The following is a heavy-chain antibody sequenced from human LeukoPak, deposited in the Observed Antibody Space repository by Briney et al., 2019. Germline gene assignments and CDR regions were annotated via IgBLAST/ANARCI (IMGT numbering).Heavy chain of an antibody. J-gene: IGHJ4*02. CDR1: GYTFTGYY. V-gene: IGHV1-2*02. D-gene: IGHD3-22*01. Sequence: ASVKVSCKASGYTFTGYYMHWVRQAPGQGLEWMGWINPNSGGTNYAQKFQGRVTMTRDTSISTAYMELSRLRSDDTAVYYCARLITMIADGFDSWGQGTLVTVSS. CDR3: ARLITMIADGFDS. CDR2: INPNSGGT.